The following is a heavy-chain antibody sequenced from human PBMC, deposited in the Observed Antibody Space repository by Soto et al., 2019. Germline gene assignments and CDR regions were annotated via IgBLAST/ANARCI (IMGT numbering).Heavy chain of an antibody. CDR1: GGSISSSSYY. D-gene: IGHD6-19*01. V-gene: IGHV4-39*01. CDR2: IYYSGST. CDR3: ARHVAGYSSGLDY. J-gene: IGHJ4*02. Sequence: QLQLQESGPGLVKPSETLSLTCTVSGGSISSSSYYWGWIRQPPGKGLEWIGSIYYSGSTYYNPSLKSRVTISVATSQNQFSLKLSSVTAADTAVYYCARHVAGYSSGLDYWGQGTLVTVSS.